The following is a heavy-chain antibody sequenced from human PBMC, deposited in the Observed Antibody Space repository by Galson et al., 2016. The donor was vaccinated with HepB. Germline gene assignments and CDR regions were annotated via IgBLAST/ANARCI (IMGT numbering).Heavy chain of an antibody. CDR2: INTDGSIT. CDR1: GFTFSNFW. D-gene: IGHD6-13*01. V-gene: IGHV3-74*01. CDR3: ARIGSLWPFD. J-gene: IGHJ4*02. Sequence: SLRLSCAASGFTFSNFWMHWVRQAPGKGLVWVSRINTDGSITSYADSVKGRFTISRDNAKNTLYLQMQSLRAEDTAIYYCARIGSLWPFDWGQGTLVTVSS.